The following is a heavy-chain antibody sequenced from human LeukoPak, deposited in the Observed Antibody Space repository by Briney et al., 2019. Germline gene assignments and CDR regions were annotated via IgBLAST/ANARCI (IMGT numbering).Heavy chain of an antibody. Sequence: SETLSLTCTVSGGSISGRSYYWHWTRQPAGKGLEWIGRIYISGTTNYNPSLKSRVTISADTSKNQFSLRLSSVTAADTAVYYCARTMYYYESSGYRDYFDSWGQGTLVTVSS. D-gene: IGHD3-22*01. V-gene: IGHV4-61*02. J-gene: IGHJ4*02. CDR2: IYISGTT. CDR1: GGSISGRSYY. CDR3: ARTMYYYESSGYRDYFDS.